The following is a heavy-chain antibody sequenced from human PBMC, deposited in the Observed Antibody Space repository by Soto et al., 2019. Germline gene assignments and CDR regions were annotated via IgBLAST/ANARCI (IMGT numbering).Heavy chain of an antibody. V-gene: IGHV3-21*01. CDR1: GFTFSSYS. D-gene: IGHD3-16*01. CDR2: ISSSSYI. Sequence: GGSLRLSCAASGFTFSSYSMNWVRQAPGKGLEWVSSISSSSYIYYADSVKGRFTISRDNAKNSLYLQMNSLRAEDTAVYYCARPADYDYIWGSSPSSFDYWGQGTLVTVSS. CDR3: ARPADYDYIWGSSPSSFDY. J-gene: IGHJ4*02.